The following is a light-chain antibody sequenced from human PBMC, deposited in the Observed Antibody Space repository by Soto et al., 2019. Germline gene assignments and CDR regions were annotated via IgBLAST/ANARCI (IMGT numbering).Light chain of an antibody. CDR3: QQYGNSPWT. J-gene: IGKJ1*01. Sequence: EIVLTQSPGTLSLSPGERATLSCSASQEVGSAYLAWYRQKPGQAPRLLIYGASSRATGIPDRFSGSGSGTDFTLSISRLEPEDFAVYYCQQYGNSPWTFGLGTKVDIK. CDR2: GAS. CDR1: QEVGSAY. V-gene: IGKV3-20*01.